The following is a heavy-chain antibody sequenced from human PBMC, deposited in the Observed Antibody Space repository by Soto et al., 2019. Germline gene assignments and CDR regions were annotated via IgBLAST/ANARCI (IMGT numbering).Heavy chain of an antibody. J-gene: IGHJ6*02. D-gene: IGHD3-3*01. Sequence: ASVKVSCKASGGTFSSYAISWVRQAPGQGLEWMGGFDPEDGETIYAQKFQGRVTMTEDTSTDTAYMELSSLRSEDTAVYYCATDVVFEIFGVDLNPRDYGMDVWGQGTTVTVSS. CDR1: GGTFSSYA. CDR2: FDPEDGET. V-gene: IGHV1-24*01. CDR3: ATDVVFEIFGVDLNPRDYGMDV.